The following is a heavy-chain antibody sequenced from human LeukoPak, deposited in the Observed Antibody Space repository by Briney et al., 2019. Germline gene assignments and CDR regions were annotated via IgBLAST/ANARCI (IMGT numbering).Heavy chain of an antibody. Sequence: ASVKVSCKASGYTFIGYYMHWVRQAPGQGLEWMGWINPDSGGTNYAQNFQGRVTMTRDTSISTAYMELSRLRSDDTAVYYCARLSEDYYYESSEYSHFDSWGQGTLVTVSS. J-gene: IGHJ4*02. V-gene: IGHV1-2*02. CDR1: GYTFIGYY. CDR2: INPDSGGT. CDR3: ARLSEDYYYESSEYSHFDS. D-gene: IGHD3-22*01.